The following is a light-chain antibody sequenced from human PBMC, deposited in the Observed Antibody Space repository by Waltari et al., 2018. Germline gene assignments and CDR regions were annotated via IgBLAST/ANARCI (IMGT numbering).Light chain of an antibody. V-gene: IGLV3-19*01. J-gene: IGLJ2*01. CDR2: GKN. Sequence: SSELTQDPAVSVALGQTVRITCQGNILRVYYPNWFQQKPGQAPLLVIYGKNNRPSGIPDRFSASTSRNTASLTITGAQAEDEGHYYCSSRDSSGDVIFGGGTKLTVL. CDR1: ILRVYY. CDR3: SSRDSSGDVI.